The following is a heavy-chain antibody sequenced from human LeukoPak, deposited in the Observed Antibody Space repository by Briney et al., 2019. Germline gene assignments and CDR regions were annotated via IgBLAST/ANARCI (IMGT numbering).Heavy chain of an antibody. CDR2: INHSGST. CDR1: GGSISSGGYY. Sequence: PSETLSLTCTVSGGSISSGGYYWSWIRQPPGKGLEWIGEINHSGSTNYNPSLKSRVTISVDTSKNQFSLKLSSVTAADTAVYYCARGGYSYGFGSRNWLDPWGQGTLVTVSS. V-gene: IGHV4-39*07. CDR3: ARGGYSYGFGSRNWLDP. D-gene: IGHD5-18*01. J-gene: IGHJ5*02.